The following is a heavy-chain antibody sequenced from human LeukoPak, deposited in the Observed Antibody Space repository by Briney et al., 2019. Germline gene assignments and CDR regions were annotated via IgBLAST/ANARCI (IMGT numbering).Heavy chain of an antibody. CDR2: INRDGSNT. Sequence: GGSLRLSCAASGFTFNNYWMHWVRQAPGKGLVWVSRINRDGSNTDYADSVKGRFTISRDNAKNTLYLQMNSLSAEDTAVYYCARRYFDYWGQGTLVTVSS. V-gene: IGHV3-74*01. J-gene: IGHJ4*02. CDR1: GFTFNNYW. CDR3: ARRYFDY.